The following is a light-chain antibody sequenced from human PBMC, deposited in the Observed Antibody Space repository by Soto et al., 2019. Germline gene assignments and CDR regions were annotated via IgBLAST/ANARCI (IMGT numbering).Light chain of an antibody. Sequence: EIVLTQSPGTLSLSPGERATLSCRASQSISSSYLAWYQQKPGQAPRLLIYGASSRAVGIPDNFSGSGSGTDFTLTIIRLEPEDFAVYYCQQYGTSPWTFGQGTKVEIK. CDR3: QQYGTSPWT. CDR2: GAS. CDR1: QSISSSY. J-gene: IGKJ1*01. V-gene: IGKV3-20*01.